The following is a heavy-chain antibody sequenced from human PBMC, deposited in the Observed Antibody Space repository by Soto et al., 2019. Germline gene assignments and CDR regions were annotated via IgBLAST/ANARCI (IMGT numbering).Heavy chain of an antibody. D-gene: IGHD2-2*01. CDR3: TTDPYHSSNRANDAFDI. J-gene: IGHJ3*02. V-gene: IGHV3-15*01. CDR1: GFTFSNAW. CDR2: IKSKTDGGTT. Sequence: GGSLRLSCAASGFTFSNAWMSWVRQAPGKGLEWVGRIKSKTDGGTTDYAAPVKGRFTISRDDSKNTLYLQMNSLKTEDTAVYYCTTDPYHSSNRANDAFDIWGQGTMVTVSS.